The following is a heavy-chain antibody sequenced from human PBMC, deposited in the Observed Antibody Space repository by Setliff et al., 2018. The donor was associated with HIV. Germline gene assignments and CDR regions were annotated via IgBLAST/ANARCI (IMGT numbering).Heavy chain of an antibody. V-gene: IGHV1-46*01. D-gene: IGHD3-10*01. Sequence: ASVKVSCKSSGYDFGFHYVHWVRQAPGQGFDWMGVINPNAGSTTYADRFQGRVTMTRDASTRTVYMELSRLRSGDTAVYYCARDGNYYGSGIGDPWGQGTLVTVSS. J-gene: IGHJ5*02. CDR2: INPNAGST. CDR1: GYDFGFHY. CDR3: ARDGNYYGSGIGDP.